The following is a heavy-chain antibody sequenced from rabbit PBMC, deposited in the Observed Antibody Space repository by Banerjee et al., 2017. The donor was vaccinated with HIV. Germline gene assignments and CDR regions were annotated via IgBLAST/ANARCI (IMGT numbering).Heavy chain of an antibody. V-gene: IGHV1S40*01. CDR2: IYVGSSGST. CDR1: GFSFSSSYY. CDR3: ARLVTDDGYGL. J-gene: IGHJ6*01. Sequence: QSLEESGGDLVKPGASLTLTCTASGFSFSSSYYMCWVRQAPGKGLEWIACIYVGSSGSTYYASWAKGRFTISKTSSTTVTLQMTSLTAADTATYFCARLVTDDGYGLWGQGTLVTVS. D-gene: IGHD6-1*01.